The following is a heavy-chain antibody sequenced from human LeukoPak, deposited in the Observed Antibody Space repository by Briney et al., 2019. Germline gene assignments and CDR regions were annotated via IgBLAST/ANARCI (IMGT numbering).Heavy chain of an antibody. D-gene: IGHD6-19*01. CDR2: INTDGSST. CDR1: GFTFSSYW. CDR3: VRAVAARGNI. Sequence: GGSLRLSCAASGFTFSSYWMPCVRQAPGKGLVWVSRINTDGSSTSYADSVKGRFTISRDNAKNTLYLQMNSLRAEDPAVYYCVRAVAARGNIWGQGTMVTVSS. J-gene: IGHJ3*02. V-gene: IGHV3-74*01.